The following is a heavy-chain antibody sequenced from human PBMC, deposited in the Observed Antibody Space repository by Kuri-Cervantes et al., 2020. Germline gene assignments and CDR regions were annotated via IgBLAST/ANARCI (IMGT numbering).Heavy chain of an antibody. CDR3: ARSKLGEWDSG. V-gene: IGHV1-69*13. CDR1: GFTFTSSA. CDR2: IIPIFGTA. D-gene: IGHD1-26*01. J-gene: IGHJ4*02. Sequence: SVKVSCKASGFTFTSSAVQWVRQAPGQGLEWMGGIIPIFGTANYAQKFQGRVTITADESTSTAYMELSSLRSEDTAVYYCARSKLGEWDSGWGQGTLVTVSS.